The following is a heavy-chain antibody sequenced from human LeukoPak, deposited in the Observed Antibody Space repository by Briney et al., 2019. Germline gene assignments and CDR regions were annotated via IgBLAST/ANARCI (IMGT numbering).Heavy chain of an antibody. CDR1: GFTFSSHA. J-gene: IGHJ4*02. V-gene: IGHV3-64D*06. CDR2: ISSNGGST. D-gene: IGHD3-10*01. Sequence: GGSLRLSCSASGFTFSSHAMDWVRQAPGKGLEYVSAISSNGGSTYYADSVKGRFTISRDNSQNTLYLQMSSLRAEATDVYYCLYGSGSTFDYWGQGTLVTVSS. CDR3: LYGSGSTFDY.